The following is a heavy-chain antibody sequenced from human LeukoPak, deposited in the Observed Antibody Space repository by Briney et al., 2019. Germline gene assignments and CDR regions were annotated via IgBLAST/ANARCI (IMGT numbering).Heavy chain of an antibody. CDR3: ARDLEMDARPDTIAALFDI. J-gene: IGHJ3*02. V-gene: IGHV1-18*01. CDR2: ISAYNGNT. Sequence: GASVKVSCKASGYTFNSYGISWVRQAHGQGLEWMGWISAYNGNTNYAQKLQGRVTMTTDTSTSTAYMELRSLRSDDTAVYYCARDLEMDARPDTIAALFDIWGQGTMVTVSS. CDR1: GYTFNSYG. D-gene: IGHD6-13*01.